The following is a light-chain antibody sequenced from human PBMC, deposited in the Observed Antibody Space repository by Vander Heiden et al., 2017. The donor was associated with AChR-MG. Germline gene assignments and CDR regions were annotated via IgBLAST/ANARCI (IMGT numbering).Light chain of an antibody. CDR2: WAS. CDR3: QQYVSSPWT. Sequence: DIVMTHPPDPLAVSLGERATINCKSSQSVLYSANNNNCLARYQQKPGQPPRLLIYWASTRESGVPDRFSGSGSGTDFTLTISSLQAEDVAVYYCQQYVSSPWTFGQGTKVEIK. CDR1: QSVLYSANNNNC. V-gene: IGKV4-1*01. J-gene: IGKJ1*01.